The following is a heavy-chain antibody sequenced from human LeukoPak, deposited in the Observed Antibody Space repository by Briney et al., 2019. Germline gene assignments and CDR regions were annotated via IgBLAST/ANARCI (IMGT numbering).Heavy chain of an antibody. D-gene: IGHD6-13*01. CDR2: INPNGGDT. CDR1: VYLXAAYF. J-gene: IGHJ4*02. CDR3: ARVGFTSSWSNFDY. V-gene: IGHV1-2*06. Sequence: ASVNVSCKASVYLXAAYFIHWVRQAPGQGLEWMGRINPNGGDTNYAQKFQGRVTMTGDTSISTAYMELSSLRSDDTAMYYCARVGFTSSWSNFDYWGQGTLVTVSS.